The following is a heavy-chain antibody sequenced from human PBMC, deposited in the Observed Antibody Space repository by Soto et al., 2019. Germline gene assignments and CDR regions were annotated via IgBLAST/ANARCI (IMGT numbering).Heavy chain of an antibody. Sequence: VQLQESGPGMVRPSQTLSLSCSVSGDSISTSDHYWSWIRQAPGKGLEWIGYIHSTGSTSYSPSLKDRVIMSVDMTNNQFALNLRSVTAADTALYYCARRADCGSGCYSVYFDSWGQGTLVSVSA. CDR2: IHSTGST. J-gene: IGHJ4*02. V-gene: IGHV4-30-4*01. CDR3: ARRADCGSGCYSVYFDS. CDR1: GDSISTSDHY. D-gene: IGHD2-21*02.